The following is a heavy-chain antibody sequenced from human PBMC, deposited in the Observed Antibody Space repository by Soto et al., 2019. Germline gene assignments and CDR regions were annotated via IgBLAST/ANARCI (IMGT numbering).Heavy chain of an antibody. J-gene: IGHJ4*02. CDR2: ISAYNGLT. CDR1: GYPFENYG. Sequence: ASVKVSCKTSGYPFENYGISWLRQAPGQGLEWLGWISAYNGLTIYAQKVQGRITMTTDTPTDTAHLELRTLRSDDTAVYYCARVERFLEWYLYDFDYWGQGTSVTVSS. V-gene: IGHV1-18*01. D-gene: IGHD3-3*01. CDR3: ARVERFLEWYLYDFDY.